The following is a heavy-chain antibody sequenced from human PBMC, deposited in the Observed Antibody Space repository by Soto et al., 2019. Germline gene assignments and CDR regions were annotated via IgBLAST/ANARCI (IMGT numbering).Heavy chain of an antibody. J-gene: IGHJ3*02. Sequence: EVQLVESGGGLVQPGGSLRLSCAASGFTVSSNYMSWVRQAPGKGLEWVSVIYSGGSTYYADSVKGRFTISRDNSKNTLYLQMNSLRAEDTAVYYCARALIGIAVADGAFDIWGQGTMVTVSS. CDR1: GFTVSSNY. V-gene: IGHV3-66*01. CDR2: IYSGGST. D-gene: IGHD6-19*01. CDR3: ARALIGIAVADGAFDI.